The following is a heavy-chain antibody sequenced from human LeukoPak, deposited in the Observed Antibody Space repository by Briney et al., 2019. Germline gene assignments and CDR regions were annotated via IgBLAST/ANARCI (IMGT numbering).Heavy chain of an antibody. CDR3: ARESPTMFDFDY. CDR1: GGTFSSYA. D-gene: IGHD3-10*02. CDR2: IIPIFGTA. Sequence: ASVKVSCKASGGTFSSYAISWVRQAPGQGLEWMGRIIPIFGTANYAQKFQGRVTLTTDESTRAPYVELSSLRCEDTSVYFCARESPTMFDFDYWGQGTLVTVSS. J-gene: IGHJ4*02. V-gene: IGHV1-69*05.